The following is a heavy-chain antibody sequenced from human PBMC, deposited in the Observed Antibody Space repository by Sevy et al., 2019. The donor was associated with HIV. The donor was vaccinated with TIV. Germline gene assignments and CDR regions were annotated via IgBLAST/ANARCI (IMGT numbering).Heavy chain of an antibody. CDR1: GGTFSSYA. D-gene: IGHD6-6*01. V-gene: IGHV1-69*13. CDR2: IIPIFGTA. J-gene: IGHJ6*02. CDR3: ARVASSSSRYYGMDV. Sequence: ASVKVSCKASGGTFSSYAISWARQALGQGLEWMGGIIPIFGTANYAQKFQGRVTITADESTSTAYMELSSLRSEDTAVYYCARVASSSSRYYGMDVWGQGTTVTVSS.